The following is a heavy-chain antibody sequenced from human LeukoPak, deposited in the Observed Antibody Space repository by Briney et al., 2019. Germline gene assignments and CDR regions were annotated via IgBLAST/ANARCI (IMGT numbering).Heavy chain of an antibody. Sequence: ASVKVSCNASGGTFSSYTLSWVRQAPGQGLEWMGGIIPIFGTADYAQKFQGRVTITADKSTSTAYMELNSLRFEDTAVYYCARTVVVTAEHAFDIWGQGTMVTVSS. V-gene: IGHV1-69*06. CDR3: ARTVVVTAEHAFDI. CDR2: IIPIFGTA. D-gene: IGHD2-21*02. J-gene: IGHJ3*02. CDR1: GGTFSSYT.